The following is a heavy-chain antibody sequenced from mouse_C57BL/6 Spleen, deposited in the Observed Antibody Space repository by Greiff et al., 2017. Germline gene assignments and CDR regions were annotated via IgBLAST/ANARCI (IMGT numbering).Heavy chain of an antibody. D-gene: IGHD2-3*01. CDR2: INPGRGGT. CDR3: ARNGWLLPLDD. J-gene: IGHJ2*01. V-gene: IGHV1-54*01. CDR1: GYAFTNYL. Sequence: VQLQQSGAELVRPGTSVKVSCKASGYAFTNYLIEWVKQSPGQGLEWIGVINPGRGGTNYNEKFQGKATLTADKSSSTAYMQLSSLTSEDSAVYFCARNGWLLPLDDWGQGTTLTVSS.